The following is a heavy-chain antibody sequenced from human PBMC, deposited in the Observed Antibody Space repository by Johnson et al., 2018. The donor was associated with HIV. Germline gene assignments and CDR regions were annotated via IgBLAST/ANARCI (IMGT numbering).Heavy chain of an antibody. Sequence: QVQLVESGGGVVQPGRSLRLSCAASGFTFSSYAMHWVRQAPGKGLEWVAVISYDGSNKYYADSVKGRFTISRDNSKNTLYLQMNILRSEDTAVYYCARDHLRRSHAFDIWGQGTMVTVSS. CDR3: ARDHLRRSHAFDI. CDR2: ISYDGSNK. CDR1: GFTFSSYA. V-gene: IGHV3-30*04. D-gene: IGHD2-15*01. J-gene: IGHJ3*02.